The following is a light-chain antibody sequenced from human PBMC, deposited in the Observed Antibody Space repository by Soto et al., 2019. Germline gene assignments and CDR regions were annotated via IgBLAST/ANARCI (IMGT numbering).Light chain of an antibody. CDR2: CAV. CDR3: HQYDNWPGT. J-gene: IGKJ1*01. V-gene: IGKV3-15*01. Sequence: MVLTQWPGSLSLSPGERATLSWKARQRVXSSYLAWYPQKPGQAPRLLXDCAVTRATGGPARLSGSGSATEFTLTISSMQSDYFSVYYYHQYDNWPGTFGQGTKVDIK. CDR1: QRVXSSY.